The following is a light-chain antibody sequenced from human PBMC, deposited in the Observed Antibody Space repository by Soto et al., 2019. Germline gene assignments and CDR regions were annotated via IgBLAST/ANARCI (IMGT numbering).Light chain of an antibody. CDR2: KAS. Sequence: DIQMTQSPSTLSASVGDRVTITCRASQSISNWLAWYQQKPGKAPKVLIYKASSLESGVASRFSGSGSGKEFTLTNSSLQPDYFATYYCQQYKSYSYTFGQGTKLEIK. CDR3: QQYKSYSYT. CDR1: QSISNW. J-gene: IGKJ2*01. V-gene: IGKV1-5*03.